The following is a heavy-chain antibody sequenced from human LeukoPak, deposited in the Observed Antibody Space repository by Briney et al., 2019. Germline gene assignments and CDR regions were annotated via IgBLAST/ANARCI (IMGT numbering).Heavy chain of an antibody. Sequence: GSLRLSCAASGFTFSSYGMHWVRQAPGKGLEWVAVIWYDGSNKYYADSVKGRFTISRDNSKNTLYLQMNSLRAEDTAVYYCARGPNYYNSFDSWGQGTLVTVSS. CDR2: IWYDGSNK. D-gene: IGHD3-10*01. J-gene: IGHJ4*02. CDR1: GFTFSSYG. V-gene: IGHV3-33*01. CDR3: ARGPNYYNSFDS.